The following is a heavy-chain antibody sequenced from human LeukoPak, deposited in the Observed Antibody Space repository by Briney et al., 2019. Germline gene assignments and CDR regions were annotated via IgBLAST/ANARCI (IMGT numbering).Heavy chain of an antibody. V-gene: IGHV4-31*03. CDR1: GGSVSSGTYY. D-gene: IGHD6-13*01. Sequence: SETLSLTCPVSGGSVSSGTYYWSWIRQPPGKGLEWIGYIYYSGSTYYNPSLKSRVTISVDTSKNQFSLKLSSVTAADTAVYYCARAGGIAAAVDYWGQGTLVTVSS. CDR3: ARAGGIAAAVDY. CDR2: IYYSGST. J-gene: IGHJ4*02.